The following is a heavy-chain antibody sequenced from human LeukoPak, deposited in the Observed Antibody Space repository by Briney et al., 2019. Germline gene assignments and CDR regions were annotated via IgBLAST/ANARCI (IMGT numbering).Heavy chain of an antibody. CDR2: ISGSGGST. D-gene: IGHD2-21*02. Sequence: GGSLRLSCAASGFTFSSYAMSWVRQAPGRGLEWVSGISGSGGSTYYADSVKGRFTISRDNSKNTLYLQMNSLRAEDTAVYYCAKYLKGDCYSTFIDYWGQGTLVTVSS. CDR3: AKYLKGDCYSTFIDY. J-gene: IGHJ4*02. V-gene: IGHV3-23*01. CDR1: GFTFSSYA.